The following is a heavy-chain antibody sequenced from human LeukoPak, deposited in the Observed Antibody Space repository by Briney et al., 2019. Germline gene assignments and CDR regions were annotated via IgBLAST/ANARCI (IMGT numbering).Heavy chain of an antibody. V-gene: IGHV3-74*01. Sequence: GGSLRLSCAASGFSFSSYWMHWVRHAPGKGLEWVSRINSDGSSTTYADSVKGRSSISRDNAKNTLYLHMSGLRAEDTGVYYCARAVRAHPPADFWGQGTLVTVSS. D-gene: IGHD3-3*01. CDR2: INSDGSST. CDR3: ARAVRAHPPADF. CDR1: GFSFSSYW. J-gene: IGHJ4*02.